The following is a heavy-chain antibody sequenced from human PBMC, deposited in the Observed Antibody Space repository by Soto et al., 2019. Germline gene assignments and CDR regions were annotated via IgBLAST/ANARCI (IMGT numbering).Heavy chain of an antibody. J-gene: IGHJ3*01. Sequence: GGSLRLSCAASGFTFSDYVMGWVRQTPGKGLEWVSAISGPGGSTYFSDSIKGRFTISRDNSENTVYLQMNSVRAEDTALYHCAKSARGDGYKNAFDVWGQGTMVTVSS. CDR1: GFTFSDYV. CDR3: AKSARGDGYKNAFDV. D-gene: IGHD5-12*01. CDR2: ISGPGGST. V-gene: IGHV3-23*01.